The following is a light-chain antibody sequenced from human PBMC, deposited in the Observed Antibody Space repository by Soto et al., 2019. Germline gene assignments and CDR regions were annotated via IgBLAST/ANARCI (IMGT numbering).Light chain of an antibody. CDR1: QSISSW. CDR2: KAS. J-gene: IGKJ2*01. Sequence: DIQMTQSPSTLSASVGDRVTITCRASQSISSWLAWYQQKPGKAPKLLIYKASSLESGVPSRFSGSGSGTEVTLTISSLQPDDFATYYCQQYNNYPMYTFGQGTKLEIK. V-gene: IGKV1-5*03. CDR3: QQYNNYPMYT.